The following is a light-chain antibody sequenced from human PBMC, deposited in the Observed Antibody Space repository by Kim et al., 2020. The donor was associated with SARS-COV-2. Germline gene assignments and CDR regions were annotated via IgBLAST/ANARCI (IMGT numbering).Light chain of an antibody. Sequence: SPGQRAALSCRASQSIFNYLAWYQQQPGQAPRLLIYDTSNRATGIPARFSGSGSGTDFSLTISSLEPEDFAVYYCQQRSDWPRLTFGGGTKVDIK. CDR3: QQRSDWPRLT. CDR1: QSIFNY. CDR2: DTS. J-gene: IGKJ4*01. V-gene: IGKV3-11*01.